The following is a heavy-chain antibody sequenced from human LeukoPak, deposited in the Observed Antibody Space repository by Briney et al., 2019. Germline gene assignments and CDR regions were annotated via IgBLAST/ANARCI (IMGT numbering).Heavy chain of an antibody. CDR3: AKVMGDIVVVPAASYYYYYMDV. V-gene: IGHV3-30*02. D-gene: IGHD2-2*01. J-gene: IGHJ6*03. Sequence: PGGSLRLSCAASGFTFSSYGMNWVRQAPGKGLEWVAFIRSGGGNKYYADSVKGRFTISRDNSKNTLYLQMNSLRAEDTAVYYCAKVMGDIVVVPAASYYYYYMDVWGKGTTVTVSS. CDR2: IRSGGGNK. CDR1: GFTFSSYG.